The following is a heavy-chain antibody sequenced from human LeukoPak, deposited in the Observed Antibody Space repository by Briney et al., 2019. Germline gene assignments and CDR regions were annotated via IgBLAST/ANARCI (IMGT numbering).Heavy chain of an antibody. CDR3: ARVGSSGWTDYYFDY. D-gene: IGHD6-19*01. CDR2: INPNSGGT. V-gene: IGHV1-2*04. CDR1: GYTFTGYY. J-gene: IGHJ4*02. Sequence: VASVKVSCKASGYTFTGYYMHWVRQAPGQGLEWMGWINPNSGGTNYAQKFQGWVTMTRDTSISTAYMELSRLRSDDTAVYYCARVGSSGWTDYYFDYWGQGTLVTVSS.